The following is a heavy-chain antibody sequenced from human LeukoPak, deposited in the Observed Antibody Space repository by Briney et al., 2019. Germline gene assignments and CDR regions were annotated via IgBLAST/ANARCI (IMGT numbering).Heavy chain of an antibody. J-gene: IGHJ6*03. CDR2: IYRDGST. CDR3: ATEYSTSSTYNYYMDV. Sequence: GGSLRLSCAASGFTVSSNYMSWVRQAPGRGLEWVSVIYRDGSTYYADSVKGRFTISRDNSKNTLYLQMNSLRAEDTAVYYCATEYSTSSTYNYYMDVWGKGTTVTVSS. D-gene: IGHD6-6*01. V-gene: IGHV3-53*01. CDR1: GFTVSSNY.